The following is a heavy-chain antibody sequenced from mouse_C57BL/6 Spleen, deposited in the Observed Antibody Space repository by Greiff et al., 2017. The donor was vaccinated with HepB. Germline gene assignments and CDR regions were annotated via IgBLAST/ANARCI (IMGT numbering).Heavy chain of an antibody. J-gene: IGHJ4*01. CDR2: IWSGGST. CDR3: ARKDGSSYGPLYYAMDY. Sequence: QVQLQQSGPGLVQPSQSLSITCTVSGFSLTSYGVHWVRQSPGKGLEWLGVIWSGGSTDYNAAFISRLSISKDNSKSQVFFKMNSLQADDTAIYYCARKDGSSYGPLYYAMDYWGQGTSVTVSS. CDR1: GFSLTSYG. V-gene: IGHV2-2*01. D-gene: IGHD1-1*01.